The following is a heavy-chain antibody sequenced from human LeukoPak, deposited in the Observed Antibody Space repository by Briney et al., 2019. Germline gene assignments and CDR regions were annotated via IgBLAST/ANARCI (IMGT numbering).Heavy chain of an antibody. V-gene: IGHV4-59*01. Sequence: SETLSLTCTVSGGSISSYYWSWIRQPPGKGLEWIGYIYYSESTNYNPSLKSRVTISVDTSKNQFSLKLSSVTAADTAVYYCARDYNVLRFLEWLSPPYYYYGMDVWGQGTTVTVSS. CDR2: IYYSEST. J-gene: IGHJ6*02. D-gene: IGHD3-3*01. CDR1: GGSISSYY. CDR3: ARDYNVLRFLEWLSPPYYYYGMDV.